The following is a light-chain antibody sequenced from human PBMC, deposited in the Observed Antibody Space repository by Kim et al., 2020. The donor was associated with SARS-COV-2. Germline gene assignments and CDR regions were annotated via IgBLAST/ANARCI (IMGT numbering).Light chain of an antibody. CDR3: QASDSSTKV. CDR2: QDS. Sequence: SYELTQPPSVSVSPGQTASITCSGDKLGDKYACWYQQKPGQSPVLVIYQDSKRPSGIPERFSGSNSGNTATLTISGTQARDEAEDYCQASDSSTKVFGT. V-gene: IGLV3-1*01. CDR1: KLGDKY. J-gene: IGLJ1*01.